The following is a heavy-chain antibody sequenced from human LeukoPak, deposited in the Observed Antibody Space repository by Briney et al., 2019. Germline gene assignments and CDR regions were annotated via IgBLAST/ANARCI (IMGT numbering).Heavy chain of an antibody. CDR2: ISYDGSNK. Sequence: PGGSLRLSCAASGFTFSSYAMHWVRQAPGKGLEWVAVISYDGSNKYYADSVKGRFTISRDNSKNTLYLQMNSLRAEDTAVYYCAREGGPGYSYYDSSGYYYSYWGQGTLVTVSS. V-gene: IGHV3-30*04. CDR1: GFTFSSYA. CDR3: AREGGPGYSYYDSSGYYYSY. D-gene: IGHD3-22*01. J-gene: IGHJ4*02.